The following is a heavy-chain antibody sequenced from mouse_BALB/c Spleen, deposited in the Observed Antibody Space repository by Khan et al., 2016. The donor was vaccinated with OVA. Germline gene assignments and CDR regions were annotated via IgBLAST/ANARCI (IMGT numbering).Heavy chain of an antibody. Sequence: VQLKQSGAELARPGASVKMSCKASGYTFTTYTIHWVKQMPGQGLEWIGYIIPSNDYTNYNQKFKDRATLTADKSSSTAYMQLSSLTSEDSAVYYCAREGAYYRSDGWFAYWGQGTLVTVSA. CDR3: AREGAYYRSDGWFAY. D-gene: IGHD2-14*01. CDR2: IIPSNDYT. V-gene: IGHV1-4*01. J-gene: IGHJ3*01. CDR1: GYTFTTYT.